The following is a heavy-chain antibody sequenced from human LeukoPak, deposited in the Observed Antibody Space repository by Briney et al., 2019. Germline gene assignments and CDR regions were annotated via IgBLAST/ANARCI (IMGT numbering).Heavy chain of an antibody. V-gene: IGHV4-38-2*02. CDR1: GYSISFGYY. J-gene: IGHJ3*02. Sequence: SETLSLTCTVSGYSISFGYYWGWIRQSPGKGLEWIGSIYHSGSTYYNPSLKSRVTTSVDTSKNQFSLKLSSVTAADTAVYYCARRSPSGSYAFDIWGQGTMVTVSS. CDR3: ARRSPSGSYAFDI. CDR2: IYHSGST. D-gene: IGHD3-10*01.